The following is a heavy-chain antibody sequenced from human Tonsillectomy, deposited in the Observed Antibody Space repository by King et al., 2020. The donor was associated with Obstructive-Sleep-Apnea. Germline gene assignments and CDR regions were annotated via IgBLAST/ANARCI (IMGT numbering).Heavy chain of an antibody. Sequence: VQLVESGGGLVQPGGSLRLSCAVSEVTGRSNYMSWVRQAPGKGLEWGSGIYSGGTTYYADSVKGRFTISRDNSENTVYLQMNSVRAEDTAVYYFARGGGGLIIADAFDVWGQGTMVIVSS. CDR1: EVTGRSNY. D-gene: IGHD2-8*01. CDR2: IYSGGTT. CDR3: ARGGGGLIIADAFDV. J-gene: IGHJ3*01. V-gene: IGHV3-66*01.